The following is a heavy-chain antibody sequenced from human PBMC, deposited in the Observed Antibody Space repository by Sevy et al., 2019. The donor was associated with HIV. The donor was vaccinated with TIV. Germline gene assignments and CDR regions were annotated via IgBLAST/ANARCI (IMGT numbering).Heavy chain of an antibody. V-gene: IGHV3-30-3*01. CDR1: GFTFSTYA. D-gene: IGHD7-27*01. CDR3: ARDQLGSIDY. CDR2: VSSDGSEI. J-gene: IGHJ4*02. Sequence: GGSLRLSCAVSGFTFSTYAMHWVRQAPGKGLECVAIVSSDGSEINYAASVKGRFTISRDNSRNTLYLQMNSLRAEDTALYYCARDQLGSIDYWGQGTLVNVSS.